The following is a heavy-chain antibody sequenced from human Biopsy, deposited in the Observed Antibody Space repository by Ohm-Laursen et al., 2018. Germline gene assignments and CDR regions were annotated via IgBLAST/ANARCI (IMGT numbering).Heavy chain of an antibody. CDR1: GYTLTDLS. CDR2: FAPENGKT. CDR3: AGDINNWNVNY. D-gene: IGHD1-20*01. Sequence: SVKVSCKVSGYTLTDLSMHWVRQAPGKGLEWMGGFAPENGKTIYAQKFQGRVTMTEDTSTDTAYMELSNLRSEDTAVYYCAGDINNWNVNYWGQGTLVTVSS. V-gene: IGHV1-24*01. J-gene: IGHJ4*02.